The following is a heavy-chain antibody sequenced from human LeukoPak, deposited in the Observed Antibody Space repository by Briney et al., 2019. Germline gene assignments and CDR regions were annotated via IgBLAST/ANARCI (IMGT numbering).Heavy chain of an antibody. Sequence: SETLSLTCTVSGGSISSSSYYWGWIRQPPGKGLEWIGSIYYSGSTYYNPSLKSRVTISVDTSKNQFSLKLSSVTAADTAVYYCASSSGSYYYYYYYMDVWGKGTTVTVSS. V-gene: IGHV4-39*07. D-gene: IGHD3-10*01. CDR1: GGSISSSSYY. CDR2: IYYSGST. CDR3: ASSSGSYYYYYYYMDV. J-gene: IGHJ6*03.